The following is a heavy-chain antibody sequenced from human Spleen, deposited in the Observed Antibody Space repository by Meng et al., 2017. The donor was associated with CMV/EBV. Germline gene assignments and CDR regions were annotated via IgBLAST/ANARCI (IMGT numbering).Heavy chain of an antibody. D-gene: IGHD5-24*01. CDR2: ISAYNGNT. V-gene: IGHV1-18*01. Sequence: CKASGYNFTSYGISWVRQAPGQGLEWMGWISAYNGNTNYAQKLQGRVTMTTDTSTSTAYMELRSLRSDDTAVYYCARESRDGYNSFDYWGQGTLVTVSS. CDR1: GYNFTSYG. J-gene: IGHJ4*02. CDR3: ARESRDGYNSFDY.